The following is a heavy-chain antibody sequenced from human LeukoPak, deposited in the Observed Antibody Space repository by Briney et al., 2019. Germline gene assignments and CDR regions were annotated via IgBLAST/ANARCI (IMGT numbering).Heavy chain of an antibody. J-gene: IGHJ6*02. Sequence: AASVTVSCTASGYTFTAYYLQWVRLAPGQGLEWMGWINPKSGCIEYAQRFQGRVTMTRDTSTSTAYMELSRLRSDDTAVYYCARDHCRANSCYEDYYDGLDVWGQGTTVTVSS. V-gene: IGHV1-2*02. CDR1: GYTFTAYY. D-gene: IGHD2-2*01. CDR3: ARDHCRANSCYEDYYDGLDV. CDR2: INPKSGCI.